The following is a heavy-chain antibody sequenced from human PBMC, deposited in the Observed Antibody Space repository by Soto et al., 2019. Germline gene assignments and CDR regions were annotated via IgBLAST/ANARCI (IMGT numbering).Heavy chain of an antibody. CDR1: GYSFTSYW. J-gene: IGHJ3*02. Sequence: PGESLKISCKGSGYSFTSYWIGWVRQMPGKGLEWMGIIYPGDSDTSYSPSFQGQVTISADKSISTAYLQWSSLKASDTAIYYCARRGGRYSGYGDAFDIWGQGTMVTVSS. CDR2: IYPGDSDT. CDR3: ARRGGRYSGYGDAFDI. V-gene: IGHV5-51*01. D-gene: IGHD5-12*01.